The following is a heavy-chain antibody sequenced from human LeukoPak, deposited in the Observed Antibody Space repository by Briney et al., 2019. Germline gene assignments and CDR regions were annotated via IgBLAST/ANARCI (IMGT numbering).Heavy chain of an antibody. V-gene: IGHV3-11*04. CDR3: ARDFHYYDSSGYTTSFDY. CDR1: GFTFSDYY. CDR2: ISSSGSTI. J-gene: IGHJ4*02. Sequence: GGSLRLSCAASGFTFSDYYMSWIRQAPGKGLEWVSYISSSGSTIYYADSVKGRFTISRDNAKNSLYLQMNSLRAEDTAVYYCARDFHYYDSSGYTTSFDYWGQGTLVTVSS. D-gene: IGHD3-22*01.